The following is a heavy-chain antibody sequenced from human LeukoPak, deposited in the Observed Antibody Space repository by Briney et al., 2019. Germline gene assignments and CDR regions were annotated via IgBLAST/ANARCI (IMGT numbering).Heavy chain of an antibody. D-gene: IGHD3-10*01. CDR3: AYGADISMVGGKAFDP. CDR1: GYTFTGYD. J-gene: IGHJ3*01. CDR2: INPNSGGT. V-gene: IGHV1-2*02. Sequence: GASVKVSCKTSGYTFTGYDMHWVRQAPGQGLEWMGWINPNSGGTNYAQKFQGRVTMTRDTSISTAYMELSRLRSDDTDGYYCAYGADISMVGGKAFDPWGQGTMVTVSS.